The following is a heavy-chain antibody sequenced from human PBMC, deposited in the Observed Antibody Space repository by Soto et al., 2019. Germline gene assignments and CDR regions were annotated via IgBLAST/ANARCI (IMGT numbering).Heavy chain of an antibody. CDR2: INTNTGNP. CDR3: ARVYSSSWYDYYYYGMDV. Sequence: ASVKVSCKASGYTFTSYAMNWVRQAPGQGLEWMGWINTNTGNPTYAQGFTGRFVFSLDTSVSTAYLQICSLKAEDTVVYYCARVYSSSWYDYYYYGMDVWGQGTTVTAP. V-gene: IGHV7-4-1*01. J-gene: IGHJ6*02. CDR1: GYTFTSYA. D-gene: IGHD6-13*01.